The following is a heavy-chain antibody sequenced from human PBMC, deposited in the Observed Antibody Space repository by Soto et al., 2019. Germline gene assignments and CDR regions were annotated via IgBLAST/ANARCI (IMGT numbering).Heavy chain of an antibody. Sequence: ASVKVSCKASGYTFTDYGVHWVRQAPGQRLEWMGWISAYNGNTNYAQKFQGRVTMTTDTSTSTAYLELRSLTSDDTAVYFCARHGGTFDPWGQETLVTVSS. J-gene: IGHJ5*02. CDR2: ISAYNGNT. V-gene: IGHV1-18*01. D-gene: IGHD3-16*01. CDR3: ARHGGTFDP. CDR1: GYTFTDYG.